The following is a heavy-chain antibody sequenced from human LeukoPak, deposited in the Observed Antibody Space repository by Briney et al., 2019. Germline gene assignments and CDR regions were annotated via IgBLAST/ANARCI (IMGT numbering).Heavy chain of an antibody. CDR3: ARDKVGIGPSRIPSFDY. D-gene: IGHD2-15*01. J-gene: IGHJ4*02. CDR2: ISAYNGNT. CDR1: GFTFTSYG. V-gene: IGHV1-18*01. Sequence: ASVKVSCKASGFTFTSYGISWVRQAPGQGLEWMGWISAYNGNTNYAQKLQGRVTMTTDTSTSTAYMELRSLRSDDTAVYYCARDKVGIGPSRIPSFDYWGQGTLVTVSS.